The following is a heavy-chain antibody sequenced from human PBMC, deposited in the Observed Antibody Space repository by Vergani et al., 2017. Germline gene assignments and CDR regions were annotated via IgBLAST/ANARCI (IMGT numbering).Heavy chain of an antibody. D-gene: IGHD3-9*01. CDR3: ARRSGIVYDIFSGNQYFFDF. CDR2: IYYSGTT. Sequence: QVQLQESGPGLVKASQTLSLTCSVSGAYVGSGGYYWSWVRQRPGMGLDWIGYIYYSGTTYYNPSLESRLTISLDTSENHLSLKLTSVTAADTAVYYCARRSGIVYDIFSGNQYFFDFWGEGTLVTVSS. J-gene: IGHJ4*02. CDR1: GAYVGSGGYY. V-gene: IGHV4-31*03.